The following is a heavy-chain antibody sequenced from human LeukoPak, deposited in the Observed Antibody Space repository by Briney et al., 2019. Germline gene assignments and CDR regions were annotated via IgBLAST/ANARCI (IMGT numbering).Heavy chain of an antibody. Sequence: GGSLSLSCAASGFTFSNFWMSWVRQAPGKGLEWVSAISTSGGDTFYPDSVRGRFSISRDNSKNTLYLQMNSLRAEDTALYYCARVNGDYYFDSWGQGTLVTVSS. J-gene: IGHJ4*02. CDR3: ARVNGDYYFDS. CDR2: ISTSGGDT. CDR1: GFTFSNFW. V-gene: IGHV3-23*01. D-gene: IGHD4-17*01.